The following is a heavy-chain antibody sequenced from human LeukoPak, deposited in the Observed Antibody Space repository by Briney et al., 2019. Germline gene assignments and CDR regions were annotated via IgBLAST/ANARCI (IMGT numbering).Heavy chain of an antibody. CDR1: GYGFTDSY. CDR2: IIPSSGAT. V-gene: IGHV1-2*02. Sequence: ASLKVSCQASGYGFTDSYIHWIRQAHGQGLEWMGWIIPSSGATIDAQKFQGRVTMTRDIFSTTAYMEINSLVSDDTAVYYCARGWQINSSGGFVDPWGQGTLVTVSS. CDR3: ARGWQINSSGGFVDP. D-gene: IGHD6-6*01. J-gene: IGHJ5*02.